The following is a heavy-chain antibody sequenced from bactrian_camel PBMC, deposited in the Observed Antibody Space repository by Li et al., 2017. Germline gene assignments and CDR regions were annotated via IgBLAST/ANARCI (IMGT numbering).Heavy chain of an antibody. D-gene: IGHD2*01. CDR1: GDTYRMHC. CDR3: AAVNNPPPISTLCSETYSPTHSRQINY. V-gene: IGHV3S1*01. CDR2: IDANGVTT. J-gene: IGHJ4*01. Sequence: QVQLVESGGGSVQAGGSLNLSCSVSGDTYRMHCMGWFRQAPGKGLEWVATIDANGVTTYYPPRLEGRFTISRDNAKNTLYLQLNDLKTEDTAVYYCAAVNNPPPISTLCSETYSPTHSRQINYWGQGTQVTVS.